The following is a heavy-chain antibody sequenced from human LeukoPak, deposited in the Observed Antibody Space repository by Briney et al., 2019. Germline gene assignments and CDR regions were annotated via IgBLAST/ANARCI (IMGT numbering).Heavy chain of an antibody. Sequence: SETLSLTCTVSGGSISSYYWSWIRQPPGKGLEWIGYIYYSGSTNYNPSLKSRVTISVDTSKNQFSLKLSSVTAADTAVYYCAREYSPRYYYYYMDVWGKGTTVTVSS. V-gene: IGHV4-59*12. CDR1: GGSISSYY. D-gene: IGHD4-11*01. CDR3: AREYSPRYYYYYMDV. J-gene: IGHJ6*03. CDR2: IYYSGST.